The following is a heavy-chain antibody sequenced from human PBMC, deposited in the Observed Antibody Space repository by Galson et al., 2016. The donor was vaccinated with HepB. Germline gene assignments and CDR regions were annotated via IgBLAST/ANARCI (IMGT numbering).Heavy chain of an antibody. Sequence: SVKVSCKASGGSFSAYGISWVRQAPGQVLEWMGGIIPTFRTPNYAQKLQGRVTITADESTSTVYMELSRLTSEDTAVYYCARPKQDYSLYAMDVWGQGTTITVSS. CDR3: ARPKQDYSLYAMDV. CDR1: GGSFSAYG. D-gene: IGHD3-16*01. CDR2: IIPTFRTP. J-gene: IGHJ6*02. V-gene: IGHV1-69*13.